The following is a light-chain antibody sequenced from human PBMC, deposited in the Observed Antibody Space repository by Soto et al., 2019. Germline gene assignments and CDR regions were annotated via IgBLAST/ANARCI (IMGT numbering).Light chain of an antibody. CDR1: SSNIGSNY. V-gene: IGLV1-47*01. CDR3: AAWDDSLSGFYV. J-gene: IGLJ1*01. Sequence: QAVVTQPPSASGTPGQRVTISCSGSSSNIGSNYVYWYQQLPGTAPQLLIYRNNQRPSAVPDRFSGSKSGTSASLAISGLRSEDDADYYCAAWDDSLSGFYVFGTGTQLTVL. CDR2: RNN.